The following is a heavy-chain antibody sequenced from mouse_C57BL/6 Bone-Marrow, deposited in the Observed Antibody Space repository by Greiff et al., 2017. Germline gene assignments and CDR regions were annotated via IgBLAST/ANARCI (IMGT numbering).Heavy chain of an antibody. CDR2: IYPGDGDT. CDR1: GYAFSSSW. D-gene: IGHD2-1*01. J-gene: IGHJ3*01. Sequence: QVQLQQSGPELVKPGASVKISCKASGYAFSSSWMNWVKQRPGKGLEWIGRIYPGDGDTNYNGKFKGKATLTADKSSSTAYMQLSSLTSEDSAVXFCARYGNYAWFAYWGQGTLVTVSA. CDR3: ARYGNYAWFAY. V-gene: IGHV1-82*01.